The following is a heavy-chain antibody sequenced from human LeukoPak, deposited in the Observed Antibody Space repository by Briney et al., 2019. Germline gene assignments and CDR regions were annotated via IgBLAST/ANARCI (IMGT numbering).Heavy chain of an antibody. CDR2: IGISSGNT. Sequence: GGSLRLSCAASGFTFSDYSMNWVRQAPGKGLEWISYIGISSGNTKYADSVKGRFTISGDNAKNSLYLQMNSLRVEDTAVYYCARDPSSSSFYYYMDVWGKGTTVTVSS. J-gene: IGHJ6*03. V-gene: IGHV3-48*04. CDR3: ARDPSSSSFYYYMDV. D-gene: IGHD6-6*01. CDR1: GFTFSDYS.